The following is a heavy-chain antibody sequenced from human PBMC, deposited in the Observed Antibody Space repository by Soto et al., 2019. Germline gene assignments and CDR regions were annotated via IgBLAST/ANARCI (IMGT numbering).Heavy chain of an antibody. CDR2: ISISSSYI. CDR3: ARDLGYYDSSGRRSAFDI. J-gene: IGHJ3*02. Sequence: GGSLRISCAASGFTFSSYSMNWVRPAPGKGLERVSSISISSSYIYYADSVNGRFTISRDNAKNSLYLQMNSLRAEDTAVYYCARDLGYYDSSGRRSAFDIWGQGT. V-gene: IGHV3-21*01. D-gene: IGHD3-22*01. CDR1: GFTFSSYS.